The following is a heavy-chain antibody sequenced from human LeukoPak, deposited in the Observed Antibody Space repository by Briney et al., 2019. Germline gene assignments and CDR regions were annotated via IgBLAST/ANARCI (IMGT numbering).Heavy chain of an antibody. V-gene: IGHV1-18*04. D-gene: IGHD6-19*01. Sequence: ASVKVSCKASGYTFTSYGISWVRQAPGQGLEWMGWISAYNGNTNYAQKLQSRVTMTTDTSTSTAYMELRSLRSDDTAVYYCASSDSRYSSGWDAFDIWGQGTMVTVSS. CDR1: GYTFTSYG. CDR2: ISAYNGNT. J-gene: IGHJ3*02. CDR3: ASSDSRYSSGWDAFDI.